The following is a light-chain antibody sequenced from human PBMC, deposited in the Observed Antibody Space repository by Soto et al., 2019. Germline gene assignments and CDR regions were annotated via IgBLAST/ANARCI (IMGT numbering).Light chain of an antibody. V-gene: IGLV2-14*03. Sequence: QSVLTQPASVSWSPGQSITISCTGTSSDVGGYNYFSWYQKHPSKATKIMNYDVRKRPSGVSKSFSGSKSGNTASLTISWLQAEDEADYYCSSYTTSNTRQIVFGTGTKVTVL. CDR1: SSDVGGYNY. J-gene: IGLJ1*01. CDR3: SSYTTSNTRQIV. CDR2: DVR.